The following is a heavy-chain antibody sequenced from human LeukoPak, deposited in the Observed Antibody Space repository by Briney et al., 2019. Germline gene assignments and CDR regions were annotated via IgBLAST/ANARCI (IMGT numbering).Heavy chain of an antibody. Sequence: PSETLPLTCTVSGGSISSSSYYWGWIRQPPGKGLEWIGSIYHSGSTYYNPSLNSRVTISVDTSKNQFSLKLRSVTAADTAVYYCARSLVVPAHYYYYYYMDVWGKGTTVTVSS. CDR1: GGSISSSSYY. J-gene: IGHJ6*03. D-gene: IGHD2-2*01. V-gene: IGHV4-39*01. CDR3: ARSLVVPAHYYYYYYMDV. CDR2: IYHSGST.